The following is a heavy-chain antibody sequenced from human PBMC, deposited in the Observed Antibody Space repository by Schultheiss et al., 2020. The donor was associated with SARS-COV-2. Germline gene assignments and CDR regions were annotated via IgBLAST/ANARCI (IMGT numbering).Heavy chain of an antibody. D-gene: IGHD3-9*01. CDR1: GFTLSGSA. J-gene: IGHJ6*02. Sequence: GGSLRLSCAVSGFTLSGSAMTWVRQAPGKGLEWVSAISGSGGSTYYADSVKGRFTISRDNSKNTLYLQMNSLRAEDTAVYYCAKVEGLTFGMDVWGQGTTVTVSS. V-gene: IGHV3-23*01. CDR2: ISGSGGST. CDR3: AKVEGLTFGMDV.